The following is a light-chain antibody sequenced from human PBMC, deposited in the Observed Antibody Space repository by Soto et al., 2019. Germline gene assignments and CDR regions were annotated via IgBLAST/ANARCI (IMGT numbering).Light chain of an antibody. CDR2: AAL. CDR3: QQSYSTQPWT. J-gene: IGKJ1*01. V-gene: IGKV1-39*01. CDR1: QSISTY. Sequence: DIQMTQSPSSLSASVGDRVTITCRASQSISTYLNWYQQKPGKAPKLLIFAALNLQSGVPLRFSGSGAGTEFSLTISSLQPEDFATYYCQQSYSTQPWTFGLGTKVEIQ.